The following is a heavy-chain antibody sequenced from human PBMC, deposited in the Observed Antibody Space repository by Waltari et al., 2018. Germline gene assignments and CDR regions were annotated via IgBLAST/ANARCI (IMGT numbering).Heavy chain of an antibody. CDR3: ARSASYSGAFDI. Sequence: QLQLQESGPGLVKPSETLSLTCTVSGGSISSSSYYLGWIRQPPGKGLEWIGYIYYSGSTNYNPTLKSRVTIAVETSKNQFSLKLSSVTAADTAVYYCARSASYSGAFDIWGQGTMVTVSS. CDR1: GGSISSSSYY. V-gene: IGHV4-61*05. CDR2: IYYSGST. J-gene: IGHJ3*02. D-gene: IGHD2-15*01.